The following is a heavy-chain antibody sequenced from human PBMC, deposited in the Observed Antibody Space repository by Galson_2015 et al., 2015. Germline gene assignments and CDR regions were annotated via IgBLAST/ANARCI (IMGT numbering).Heavy chain of an antibody. J-gene: IGHJ5*02. CDR2: IWYDGSNK. CDR1: GFTFSSYG. CDR3: ARGKGSSLGSGWFDP. D-gene: IGHD6-6*01. V-gene: IGHV3-33*01. Sequence: SLRLSCAASGFTFSSYGMHWVRQAPGKGLEWVAVIWYDGSNKYYADSVKGRFTISRDNSKNTLYLQMNSLRAEDTAVYYCARGKGSSLGSGWFDPWGQGTL.